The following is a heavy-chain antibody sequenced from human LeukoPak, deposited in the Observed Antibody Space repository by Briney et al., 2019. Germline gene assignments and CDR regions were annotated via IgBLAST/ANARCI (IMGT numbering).Heavy chain of an antibody. D-gene: IGHD2-2*01. CDR3: ARRTSTSCCPLLDYYYMDV. V-gene: IGHV4-59*01. CDR1: GGSISSYY. Sequence: PSETLSLTCTVSGGSISSYYWSWIRQPPGKGLEWIGYIYYSGSTNYNSSLKSRVTISVDTSKNQFSLKLSSVTAADTAVYYCARRTSTSCCPLLDYYYMDVWGKGTTVTVSS. CDR2: IYYSGST. J-gene: IGHJ6*03.